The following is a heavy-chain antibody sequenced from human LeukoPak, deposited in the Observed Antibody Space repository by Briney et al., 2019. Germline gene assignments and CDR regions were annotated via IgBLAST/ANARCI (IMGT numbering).Heavy chain of an antibody. CDR2: IRSKPQSYAT. CDR1: GFTFSDSA. J-gene: IGHJ4*02. D-gene: IGHD1-1*01. V-gene: IGHV3-73*01. Sequence: GGSLKLSCAASGFTFSDSAIHWVRQASGKGLEWVGRIRSKPQSYATAYDESLKGRFTISRDDSKNTAYLQMSSLKIEDTAVYYCTRVGPSTVIDYWGQGTQVTVST. CDR3: TRVGPSTVIDY.